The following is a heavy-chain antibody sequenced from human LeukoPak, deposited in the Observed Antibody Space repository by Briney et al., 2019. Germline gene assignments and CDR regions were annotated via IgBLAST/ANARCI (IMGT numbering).Heavy chain of an antibody. D-gene: IGHD2-2*01. CDR2: VSSNGAKT. J-gene: IGHJ6*02. CDR1: GFTFSSYA. CDR3: ARIGSTRDYYYYGMDV. Sequence: GGSLRLSCAASGFTFSSYAITWVRQAPGKGLEWVSAVSSNGAKTYYADSVKGRFTISRDNSKNTLYLQMNSLRAEDTAVYYCARIGSTRDYYYYGMDVWGQGTTVTVSS. V-gene: IGHV3-23*01.